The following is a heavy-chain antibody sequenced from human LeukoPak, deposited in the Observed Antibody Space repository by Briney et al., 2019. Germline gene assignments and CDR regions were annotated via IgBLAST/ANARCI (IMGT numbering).Heavy chain of an antibody. V-gene: IGHV1-2*02. Sequence: AASVKLSCKASGYTFTPYYIHWVRHAPGQGLEWMGWIDPNTEATDYAQKFRGRVTMTRDTSISTAYMELRTLRSDDTAVYYCARDLYHVYDYWGQGTLVTVSS. CDR1: GYTFTPYY. J-gene: IGHJ4*02. D-gene: IGHD2-8*01. CDR2: IDPNTEAT. CDR3: ARDLYHVYDY.